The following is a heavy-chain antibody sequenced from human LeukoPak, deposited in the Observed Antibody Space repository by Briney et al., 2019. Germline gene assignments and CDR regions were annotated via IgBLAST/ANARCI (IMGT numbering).Heavy chain of an antibody. V-gene: IGHV3-21*01. D-gene: IGHD3-22*01. Sequence: PGGSLRLSCTASGFTFSSYSMNWVRQAPGKGLEWVSSISSNNFYIYYADSVKGRFTISRDNAKNSLYLQMNSLRAEDTAVYYCARDRPRGYYDSSGYYVAAFDIWGQGTMVTVSS. CDR2: ISSNNFYI. J-gene: IGHJ3*02. CDR3: ARDRPRGYYDSSGYYVAAFDI. CDR1: GFTFSSYS.